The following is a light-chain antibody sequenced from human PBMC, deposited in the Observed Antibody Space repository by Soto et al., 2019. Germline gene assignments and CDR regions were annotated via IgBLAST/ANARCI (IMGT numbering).Light chain of an antibody. Sequence: EILMTQSPATLSVSPGERATLSCRASQTVGNKLAWYQQRPGQAPSLLIYGASTRATDIPARFSGSGSGTDFTLTLSSLQAEDFAVYYCQQDSNWPLTFGGGTKVEI. V-gene: IGKV3-15*01. CDR1: QTVGNK. CDR3: QQDSNWPLT. J-gene: IGKJ4*01. CDR2: GAS.